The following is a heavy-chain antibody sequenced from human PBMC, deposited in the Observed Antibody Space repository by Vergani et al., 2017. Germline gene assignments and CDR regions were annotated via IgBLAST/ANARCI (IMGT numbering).Heavy chain of an antibody. CDR3: AKSITGIFNWVDP. D-gene: IGHD3-3*02. V-gene: IGHV3-30*18. CDR2: ISYDGSNK. Sequence: QVQLVESGGGVVQPGRSLRLSCAASGFTFSSYGMHWVRQAPGKGLEWVAVISYDGSNKYYADSVKGRFTISRDNSKNTLYLQMNSLRAEDTAVYYCAKSITGIFNWVDPWGQGTLVTVSS. CDR1: GFTFSSYG. J-gene: IGHJ5*02.